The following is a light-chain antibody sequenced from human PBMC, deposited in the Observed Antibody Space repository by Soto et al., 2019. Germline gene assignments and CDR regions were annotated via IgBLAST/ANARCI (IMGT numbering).Light chain of an antibody. CDR3: GTWDSSLSAAI. CDR1: SSNIRNNY. CDR2: DNY. Sequence: QSVLTQPPSVSAAPGQKVTISCSGSSSNIRNNYICWYQQFPGTAPRLLIYDNYRRPSGIPDRFSASKSGTSATLGITGLQTGDEADYYCGTWDSSLSAAIFGGGTKLTVL. J-gene: IGLJ2*01. V-gene: IGLV1-51*01.